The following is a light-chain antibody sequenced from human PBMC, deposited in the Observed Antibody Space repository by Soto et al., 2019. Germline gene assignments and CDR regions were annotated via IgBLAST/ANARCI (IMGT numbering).Light chain of an antibody. V-gene: IGKV3-15*01. J-gene: IGKJ4*01. Sequence: EVVMTQSPATLSVSPGERATLSCRASQSVTTNMAWYQQKPGQAPRLLIYGAPTRATGIPARFSGSRSGPEFTLTINSLQSEDFAIYYCQPYNNWPLTFGGGTKVDIK. CDR3: QPYNNWPLT. CDR1: QSVTTN. CDR2: GAP.